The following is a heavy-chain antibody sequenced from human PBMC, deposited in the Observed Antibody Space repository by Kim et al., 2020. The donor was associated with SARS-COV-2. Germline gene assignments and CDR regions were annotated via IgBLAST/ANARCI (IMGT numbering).Heavy chain of an antibody. CDR2: IRSKAYGGTT. D-gene: IGHD5-12*01. Sequence: GGSLRLSCTASGFTFGDYAMSWVRQAPGKGLEWVGFIRSKAYGGTTEYAASVKGRFTISRDDSKSIAYLQMNSLKTEDTAVYYCTREGDIVATFVSNYYYGMDVWGQGTTVTASS. J-gene: IGHJ6*02. CDR3: TREGDIVATFVSNYYYGMDV. V-gene: IGHV3-49*04. CDR1: GFTFGDYA.